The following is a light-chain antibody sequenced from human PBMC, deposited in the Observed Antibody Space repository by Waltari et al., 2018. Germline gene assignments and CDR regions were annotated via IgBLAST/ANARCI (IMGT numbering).Light chain of an antibody. CDR1: SSDLGGVNS. CDR3: TSYGISSTL. J-gene: IGLJ2*01. V-gene: IGLV2-14*03. CDR2: DVG. Sequence: QSALTQPASVSGSPGQSITISCTGSSSDLGGVNSVSWYHQRPGKAPQLMIYDVGNRPSGVSDRFSGSKSGNTASLTISGLQAEDEGDYYCTSYGISSTLFGGGTKLTVL.